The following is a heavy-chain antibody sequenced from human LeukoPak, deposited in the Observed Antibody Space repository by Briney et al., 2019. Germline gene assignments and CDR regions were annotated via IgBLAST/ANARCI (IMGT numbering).Heavy chain of an antibody. CDR3: ARVPLSRCSSGDCFPTFDN. D-gene: IGHD2-21*02. J-gene: IGHJ4*02. V-gene: IGHV1-46*01. CDR1: GYTFTRYY. Sequence: ASVKVSCKASGYTFTRYYMHWVRQAPGQGLEWMRIINPSGGSTSYAQKFQGRVTMTRDTSTSTVYMELSSLRSEDTAVYYCARVPLSRCSSGDCFPTFDNWGQGTLVTVSS. CDR2: INPSGGST.